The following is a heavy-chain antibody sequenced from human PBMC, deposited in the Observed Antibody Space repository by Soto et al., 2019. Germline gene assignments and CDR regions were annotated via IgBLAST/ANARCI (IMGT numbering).Heavy chain of an antibody. Sequence: QVQLVESGGGVVQPGRSLTPSCAASGFAFSNFGMQWVRQAPGKGLEWVASISYDGNIKYSADSVKGRFTISRDNSKNTLYLQMNSLRSEDTAVYFCARFWGPITAAVDDYWGQGTLVTVSS. CDR2: ISYDGNIK. CDR3: ARFWGPITAAVDDY. V-gene: IGHV3-30*03. J-gene: IGHJ4*02. CDR1: GFAFSNFG. D-gene: IGHD6-13*01.